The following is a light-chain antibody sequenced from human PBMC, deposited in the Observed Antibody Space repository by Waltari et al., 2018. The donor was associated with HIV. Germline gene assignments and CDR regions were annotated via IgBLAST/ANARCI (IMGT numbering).Light chain of an antibody. J-gene: IGLJ2*01. CDR1: GAEIGAYNY. CDR2: DVT. Sequence: QSALTQPASVSGSPGQSITISCAGTGAEIGAYNYVAWYQKLPDSVPKLIIYDVTCRPSGISDRFSASKSGNAAALTISGLQAEDEGDYYCSSYTTFNTVIFGGGTKLTVL. CDR3: SSYTTFNTVI. V-gene: IGLV2-14*03.